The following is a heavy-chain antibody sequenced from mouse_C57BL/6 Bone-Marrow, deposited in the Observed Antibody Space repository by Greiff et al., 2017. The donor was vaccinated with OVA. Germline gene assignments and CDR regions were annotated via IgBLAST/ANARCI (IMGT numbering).Heavy chain of an antibody. CDR3: TRTDDGSSYGYCDV. CDR1: GYTFTDYE. D-gene: IGHD1-1*01. Sequence: VQLQESGAELVRPGASVTLSCKASGYTFTDYEMHWVKQTPVHGLEWIGAIDPETGGTAYNQKFKGKAILTADKSSSTAYMELRSLTSEDSAVYYCTRTDDGSSYGYCDVWGTGTTVTVSS. CDR2: IDPETGGT. V-gene: IGHV1-15*01. J-gene: IGHJ1*03.